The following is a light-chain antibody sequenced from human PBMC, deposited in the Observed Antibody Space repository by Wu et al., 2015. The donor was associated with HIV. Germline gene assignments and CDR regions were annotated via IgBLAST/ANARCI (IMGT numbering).Light chain of an antibody. CDR3: QQVTQYPYT. CDR1: QGIRSY. J-gene: IGKJ2*01. V-gene: IGKV1-9*01. Sequence: DIQLTQSPSFLSASVGDRVTISCRASQGIRSYLAWYQQKSGQAPNLLIYAASTLHDGVPXRFSGGGSGTDFTLTINSLQPEDFATYFCQQVTQYPYTFGQGTRVQIK. CDR2: AAS.